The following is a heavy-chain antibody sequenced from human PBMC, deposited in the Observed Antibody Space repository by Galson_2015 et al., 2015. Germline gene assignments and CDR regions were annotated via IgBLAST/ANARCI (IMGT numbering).Heavy chain of an antibody. CDR1: GFTFSDAW. CDR2: IKSKTDGGTT. D-gene: IGHD2-15*01. CDR3: AKVYCSGASCYSSQWYFDL. Sequence: SLRLSCAASGFTFSDAWLSWVRQAPGKGLEWVGRIKSKTDGGTTDYAAPVKGRFTISRDNSKSALYLQMNSLRVEDTAVYYCAKVYCSGASCYSSQWYFDLWGRGTLVTVSS. V-gene: IGHV3-15*01. J-gene: IGHJ2*01.